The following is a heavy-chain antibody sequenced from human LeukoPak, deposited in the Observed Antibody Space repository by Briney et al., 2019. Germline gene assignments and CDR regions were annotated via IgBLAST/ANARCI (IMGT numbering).Heavy chain of an antibody. CDR2: IYTSGST. CDR3: ARGESSSSPLYYYYYYMDV. J-gene: IGHJ6*03. V-gene: IGHV4-61*02. D-gene: IGHD6-6*01. Sequence: PSETLSLTCTVPGGSINSGTYYWSWIRQPAGKGLEWIGRIYTSGSTNYNPSLKSRVTISVDTSKNQFSLKLSSVTAADTAMYYCARGESSSSPLYYYYYYMDVWGKGTTVTVSS. CDR1: GGSINSGTYY.